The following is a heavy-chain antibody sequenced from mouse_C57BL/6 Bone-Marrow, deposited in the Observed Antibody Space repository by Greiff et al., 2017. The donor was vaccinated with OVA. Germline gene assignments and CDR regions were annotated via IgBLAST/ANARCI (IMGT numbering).Heavy chain of an antibody. J-gene: IGHJ3*01. Sequence: VQLQQSGAELVRPGASVKLSCTASGFNIKDDYMHWVKQRPEQGLEWIGWIDPENGDTEYASKFQGKATITADTSSNTAYLQLSSLTSEDTAVYYCIPYGNYGFAYRGQGTLVTVSA. V-gene: IGHV14-4*01. CDR3: IPYGNYGFAY. D-gene: IGHD2-1*01. CDR1: GFNIKDDY. CDR2: IDPENGDT.